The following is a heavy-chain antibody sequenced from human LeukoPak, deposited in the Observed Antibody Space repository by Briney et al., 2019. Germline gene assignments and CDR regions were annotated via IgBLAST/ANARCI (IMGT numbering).Heavy chain of an antibody. D-gene: IGHD2-2*01. CDR1: GFTFSSYW. CDR3: AREIPGAMNAFDI. J-gene: IGHJ3*02. V-gene: IGHV3-7*01. CDR2: IRQDGSEK. Sequence: GGSLRLSCAASGFTFSSYWMSWVRQAPGKGLEWVANIRQDGSEKYYVDSVKGRFTISRDNAKNSLYLQMNSLRAEDTAVYYCAREIPGAMNAFDIWGQGTVVTVSS.